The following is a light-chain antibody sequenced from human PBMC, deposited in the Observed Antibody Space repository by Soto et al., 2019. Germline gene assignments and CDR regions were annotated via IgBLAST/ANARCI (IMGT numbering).Light chain of an antibody. J-gene: IGKJ2*01. V-gene: IGKV3-11*01. CDR1: QSVGTY. Sequence: EIVLTQSPATLSLSPGERATLSCRASQSVGTYLAWYQHNPGQAPRLLIYDASNRATGIPARSSGSGSGTDFTLTISSPEPEDFAVYYCQQRYNWPNTFGQGTKLEIK. CDR3: QQRYNWPNT. CDR2: DAS.